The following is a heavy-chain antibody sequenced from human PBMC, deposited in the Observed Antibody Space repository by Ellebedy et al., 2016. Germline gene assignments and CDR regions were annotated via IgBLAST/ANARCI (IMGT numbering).Heavy chain of an antibody. CDR3: VAGSVVPAAMMGSYYGMDV. J-gene: IGHJ6*02. CDR1: GFSVSSND. V-gene: IGHV3-66*02. Sequence: GESLKISXAASGFSVSSNDMSWVRQAPGKGLELVSLIYGGGASYYADSVKGRFTISRDNAKNSLYLQMNSLTTADAAVYFCVAGSVVPAAMMGSYYGMDVWGQGTAVSVSS. D-gene: IGHD2-2*01. CDR2: IYGGGAS.